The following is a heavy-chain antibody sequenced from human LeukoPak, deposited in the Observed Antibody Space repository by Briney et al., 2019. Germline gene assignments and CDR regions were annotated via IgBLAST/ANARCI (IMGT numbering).Heavy chain of an antibody. CDR2: LYSDGTT. J-gene: IGHJ4*02. CDR3: AKDRAYSSGWYGGTYYFDY. CDR1: GFTVSSHY. D-gene: IGHD6-19*01. Sequence: GGSLRLSCAASGFTVSSHYMNWVRQAPGKGLQWVSVLYSDGTTYYADSVKGRFTISRDNSKNTLYLQMNSLRAEDTAVYYCAKDRAYSSGWYGGTYYFDYWGQGTLATVSS. V-gene: IGHV3-66*01.